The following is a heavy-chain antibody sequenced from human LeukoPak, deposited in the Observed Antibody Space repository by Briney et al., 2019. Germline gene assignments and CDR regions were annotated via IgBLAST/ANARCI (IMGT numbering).Heavy chain of an antibody. CDR3: ARDGGAVAGTYPDY. V-gene: IGHV1-69*05. CDR1: GGTFSSYA. CDR2: IIPIFGTA. D-gene: IGHD6-19*01. Sequence: SVKVSCKASGGTFSSYAISWVRQAPGQGLEWMGRIIPIFGTANYAQKFQGRVTITTDESTNTAYMELSSLRSEDTAVYYCARDGGAVAGTYPDYWGQGTLVTVSS. J-gene: IGHJ4*02.